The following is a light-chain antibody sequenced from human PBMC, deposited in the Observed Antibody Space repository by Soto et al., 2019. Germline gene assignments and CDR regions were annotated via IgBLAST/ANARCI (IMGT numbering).Light chain of an antibody. Sequence: DIQITQSPSSLSASVGDRVTITCRASQGIYNYLAWYQQRPGKVPKLLIYAASTLQSGVPSRFSGSRSGTDFTLNISSLQPEDVATYYCQKYNGAPFTFGPGTKGALK. J-gene: IGKJ3*01. CDR2: AAS. CDR3: QKYNGAPFT. CDR1: QGIYNY. V-gene: IGKV1-27*01.